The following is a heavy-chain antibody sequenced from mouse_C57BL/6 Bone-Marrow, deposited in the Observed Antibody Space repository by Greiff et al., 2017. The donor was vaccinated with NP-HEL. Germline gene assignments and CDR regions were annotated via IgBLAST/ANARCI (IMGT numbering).Heavy chain of an antibody. V-gene: IGHV2-5*01. CDR2: IWRGGST. J-gene: IGHJ3*01. D-gene: IGHD2-4*01. Sequence: QVQLQQSGPGLVQPSQCLSITCTVSGFSLTSYGVHWVRQSPGKGLEWLGVIWRGGSTDYYAAFMSRLSITKDNSKSQVFFKMNSLQADDTAIYYCAQSQGVYDYDDGAYWGQGTLVTVSA. CDR1: GFSLTSYG. CDR3: AQSQGVYDYDDGAY.